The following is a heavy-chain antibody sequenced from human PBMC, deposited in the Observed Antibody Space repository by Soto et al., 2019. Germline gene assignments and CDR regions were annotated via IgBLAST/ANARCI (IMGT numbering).Heavy chain of an antibody. J-gene: IGHJ4*02. CDR3: AKGWSSIVVVPAAKEFDY. CDR1: GFTFSSYA. D-gene: IGHD2-2*01. CDR2: ISGSGGST. V-gene: IGHV3-23*01. Sequence: GGSLRLSCAASGFTFSSYAMSWVRQAPGKGLEWVSAISGSGGSTYYADSVKGRFTISRDNSKNTLYLQMNSLRAEDTAVYYCAKGWSSIVVVPAAKEFDYWGQGTLVTVS.